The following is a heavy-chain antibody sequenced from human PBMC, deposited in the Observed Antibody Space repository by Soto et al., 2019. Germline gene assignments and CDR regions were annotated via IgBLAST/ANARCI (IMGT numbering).Heavy chain of an antibody. D-gene: IGHD3-16*01. CDR2: ISGSGIST. J-gene: IGHJ4*02. CDR3: AKDRRAGGNSAFYFDF. CDR1: GFTFSSYA. V-gene: IGHV3-23*01. Sequence: GGSLRLSCAASGFTFSSYAMSWVRQAPGKGLKWIASISGSGISTYYADSVKGRFTISRDNSHNTLYLQVHSLTAEDTAVYYCAKDRRAGGNSAFYFDFWGQGAQVTVSS.